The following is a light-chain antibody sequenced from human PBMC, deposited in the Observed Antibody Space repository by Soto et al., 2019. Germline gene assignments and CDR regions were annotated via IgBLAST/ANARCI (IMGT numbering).Light chain of an antibody. Sequence: QSVLTQSPSASASLGASVKLTCTLSSGHSSYAIAWHQQQPEKGPRYLMKLNSDGSHSKGDGIPDRFSGSSSGAERFLTISGLQSEDEAVYYCQTWGAGIVIFGGGTTLTVL. CDR3: QTWGAGIVI. CDR1: SGHSSYA. CDR2: LNSDGSH. V-gene: IGLV4-69*01. J-gene: IGLJ2*01.